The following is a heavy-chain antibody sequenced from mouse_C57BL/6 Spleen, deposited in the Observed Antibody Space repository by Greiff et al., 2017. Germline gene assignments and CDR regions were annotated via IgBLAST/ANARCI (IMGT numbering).Heavy chain of an antibody. CDR1: GYTFTSYW. V-gene: IGHV1-7*01. J-gene: IGHJ2*01. Sequence: VQLQQSGAELAKPGASVKLSCKASGYTFTSYWMHWVKQRPGQGLEWIGYINPSSGYTKYNQKFKDKATLTAAKSSSTAYMQLSSLTYEDSAVYYSAIMTGNWDEDFDYWGQGTTLTVSS. CDR3: AIMTGNWDEDFDY. D-gene: IGHD4-1*02. CDR2: INPSSGYT.